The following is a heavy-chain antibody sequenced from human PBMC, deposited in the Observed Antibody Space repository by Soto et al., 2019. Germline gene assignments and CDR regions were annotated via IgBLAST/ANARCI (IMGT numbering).Heavy chain of an antibody. J-gene: IGHJ6*02. CDR1: GYSFTGYW. CDR3: ATDTARTFYYYGMDV. CDR2: IYPGDSDI. V-gene: IGHV5-51*01. D-gene: IGHD5-18*01. Sequence: PGESLKISCKGSGYSFTGYWIGWVRQMPGKGLEWMGIIYPGDSDIRYSPSFQGQVTMSVDKSTRTAYLQWSSLKASDTAMYYCATDTARTFYYYGMDVWGQGTTVTVSS.